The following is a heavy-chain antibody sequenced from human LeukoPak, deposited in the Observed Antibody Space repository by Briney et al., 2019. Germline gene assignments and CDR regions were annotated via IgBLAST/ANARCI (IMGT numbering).Heavy chain of an antibody. D-gene: IGHD3-16*02. CDR2: ISASGGGT. V-gene: IGHV3-23*01. Sequence: GGSLRLSRAASGFTFSSSAMSWVRQVPGKGLEWVSGISASGGGTYYADSVKGRFTISRDNSKNTLYLQMNSLRAEDTAVYYCANFYRSYWGQGTLVTVSS. CDR1: GFTFSSSA. J-gene: IGHJ4*02. CDR3: ANFYRSY.